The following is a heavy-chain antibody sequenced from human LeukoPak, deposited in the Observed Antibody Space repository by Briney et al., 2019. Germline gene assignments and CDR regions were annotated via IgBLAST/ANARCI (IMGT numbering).Heavy chain of an antibody. V-gene: IGHV3-30*03. J-gene: IGHJ4*02. CDR3: VKSDGGYCSRGSCYSGRGDY. D-gene: IGHD2-15*01. Sequence: GGSLRLSCAASGFTFSSYGMHWVRQAPGKGLEWVAVISYDGSNKYYADSVKGRFTISRDNSKYTLYLQLTSLTTEDTAIYYCVKSDGGYCSRGSCYSGRGDYWGQGTLVTVSS. CDR2: ISYDGSNK. CDR1: GFTFSSYG.